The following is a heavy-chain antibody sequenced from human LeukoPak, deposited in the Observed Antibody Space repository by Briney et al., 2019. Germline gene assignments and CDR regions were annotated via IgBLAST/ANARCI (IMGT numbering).Heavy chain of an antibody. V-gene: IGHV3-53*01. CDR2: IYSDGYT. D-gene: IGHD2-15*01. CDR3: ARGVCSAGSCYPYYFDY. CDR1: GFTVSRNY. J-gene: IGHJ4*02. Sequence: GGSLRLSCAASGFTVSRNYMSWVRQAPGKGLEWVSVIYSDGYTYYADSVKGRFTISRDNSKNTLYLQMNILRAEDTAVYYCARGVCSAGSCYPYYFDYWGQGTLVTVSS.